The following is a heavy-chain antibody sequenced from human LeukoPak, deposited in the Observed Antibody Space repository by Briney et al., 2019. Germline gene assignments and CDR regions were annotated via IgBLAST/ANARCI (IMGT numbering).Heavy chain of an antibody. CDR2: IYYSGTT. Sequence: SEILSLTCTVSGGSISSDGYYWTWIRQHPGKGLEWIGYIYYSGTTYYNPSLESRVTLSVDTSKNQFSLRLSSVTAADTAVYYCARYRDSGGRLAFDIWGQGTMATVSS. V-gene: IGHV4-31*03. CDR3: ARYRDSGGRLAFDI. CDR1: GGSISSDGYY. J-gene: IGHJ3*02. D-gene: IGHD2-15*01.